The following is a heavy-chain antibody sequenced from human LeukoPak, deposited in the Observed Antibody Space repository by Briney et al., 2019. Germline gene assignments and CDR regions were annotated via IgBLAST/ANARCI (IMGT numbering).Heavy chain of an antibody. CDR2: IYYSGST. J-gene: IGHJ5*02. CDR1: GGSISSYY. V-gene: IGHV4-59*01. D-gene: IGHD1-26*01. Sequence: SETLSLTCTVSGGSISSYYWSWIRQPPGKGLEWIGYIYYSGSTNYNPSLKSRVTISVDTSKNQFSLKLSSVTAADTAVYYCARDFLSGSYFGWFDPWGQGTLITVSS. CDR3: ARDFLSGSYFGWFDP.